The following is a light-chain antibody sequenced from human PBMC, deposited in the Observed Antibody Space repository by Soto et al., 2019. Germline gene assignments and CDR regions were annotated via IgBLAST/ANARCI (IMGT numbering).Light chain of an antibody. Sequence: DIQMTQSPSSLSASVGDRVTITCRASQYIGDFLNWYQQTPGKAPKLLIFGASNLHIGVPSRFSGSGSGTEFTLTISRLEPEDFAMYYCQQYDKSPPWTFGQGTKVEIK. CDR1: QYIGDF. J-gene: IGKJ1*01. CDR2: GAS. V-gene: IGKV1-33*01. CDR3: QQYDKSPPWT.